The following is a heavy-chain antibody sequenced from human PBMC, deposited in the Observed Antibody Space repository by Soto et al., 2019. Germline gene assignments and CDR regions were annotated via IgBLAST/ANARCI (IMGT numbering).Heavy chain of an antibody. D-gene: IGHD1-26*01. CDR2: ISSSSSYI. CDR3: ARRWEYYYGMDV. Sequence: EVQLVESGGGLVKPGGSLRLSCAASGFTFSSYSMNWFRQAPGKGLEWVSSISSSSSYIYYADSVKGRFTISRDNAKNSLYLQMNSLRAEDTAVYYCARRWEYYYGMDVWGQGTTVTVSS. V-gene: IGHV3-21*01. J-gene: IGHJ6*02. CDR1: GFTFSSYS.